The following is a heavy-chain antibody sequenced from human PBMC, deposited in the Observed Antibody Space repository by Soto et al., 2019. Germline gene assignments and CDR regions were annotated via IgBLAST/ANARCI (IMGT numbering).Heavy chain of an antibody. Sequence: GESLKISCAASGFTFSNAWMNWVRQALGKGLEWVGRIKSKTDGGTTDYAAPVKGRFTISRDDSKNTLYLQMNSLKTEDTAVYYCTTGGDFWSGYSGRAYYYYGMDVWGQGTTVTVS. D-gene: IGHD3-3*01. CDR3: TTGGDFWSGYSGRAYYYYGMDV. CDR1: GFTFSNAW. J-gene: IGHJ6*02. CDR2: IKSKTDGGTT. V-gene: IGHV3-15*07.